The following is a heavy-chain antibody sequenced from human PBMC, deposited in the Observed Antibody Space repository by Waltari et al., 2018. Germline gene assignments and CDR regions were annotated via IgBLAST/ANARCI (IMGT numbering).Heavy chain of an antibody. D-gene: IGHD2-21*02. V-gene: IGHV4-30-4*01. CDR3: AREIPSWSSVTAPDADF. CDR2: IYHSGTT. J-gene: IGHJ4*02. Sequence: QVQLQASGPGLVKPSQTLSPTCTVSGSSISSGEFFWSWIRQPPGQGLEWLGCIYHSGTTFYKSSLKSRLALSIETSKNQFSLRLASVTAADTAVYYCAREIPSWSSVTAPDADFWGQGTLVTVSS. CDR1: GSSISSGEFF.